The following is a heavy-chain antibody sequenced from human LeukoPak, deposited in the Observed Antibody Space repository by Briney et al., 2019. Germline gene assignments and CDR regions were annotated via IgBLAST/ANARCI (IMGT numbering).Heavy chain of an antibody. V-gene: IGHV3-21*01. J-gene: IGHJ4*02. CDR1: GFTFSSYS. Sequence: GGSLRLSCAASGFTFSSYSMNWVRQAPGKGLEWVSSISSSSSYIYYADSVKGRFTISRDNAKNSLYLQMNSLRAEDTAVYYCARVKAMVRGVIAALGYWGQGTLVTVSS. CDR2: ISSSSSYI. D-gene: IGHD3-10*01. CDR3: ARVKAMVRGVIAALGY.